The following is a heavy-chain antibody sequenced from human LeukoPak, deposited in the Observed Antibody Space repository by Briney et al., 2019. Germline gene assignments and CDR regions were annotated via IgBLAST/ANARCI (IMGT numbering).Heavy chain of an antibody. Sequence: SGGSLRLSCAASGFTFSSFAMSWVRQAPGQGLEWVSAISDNSGNTYYADSVKGRFTISRDNSKNTLYLQMNSLRAEDTAVYYCAKDARDGYYTAYAFDIWGQGTMVTVSS. V-gene: IGHV3-23*01. CDR3: AKDARDGYYTAYAFDI. D-gene: IGHD5-24*01. CDR1: GFTFSSFA. J-gene: IGHJ3*02. CDR2: ISDNSGNT.